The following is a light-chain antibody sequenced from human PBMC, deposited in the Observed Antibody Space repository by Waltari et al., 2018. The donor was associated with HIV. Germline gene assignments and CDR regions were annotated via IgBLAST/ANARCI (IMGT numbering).Light chain of an antibody. Sequence: EIVLTQSPGALSLSPGARATLSCRASQSLSSTYLAWYQQKPGQPPRLLMYDASTRATGIPDRFSGSGSGTDFTLTISRLEPEDFAVYYCQQYRSTPRTFGGGTRVQIK. CDR2: DAS. V-gene: IGKV3-20*01. CDR3: QQYRSTPRT. J-gene: IGKJ4*01. CDR1: QSLSSTY.